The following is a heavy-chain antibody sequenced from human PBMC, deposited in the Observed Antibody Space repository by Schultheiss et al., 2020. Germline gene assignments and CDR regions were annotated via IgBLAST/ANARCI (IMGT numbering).Heavy chain of an antibody. CDR3: ARDRLVRIPAALTYYYYGLDV. Sequence: SETLSLTCTVSGGSISSYYWSWIRQPAGKGLEWIGRISPSGNTNYHPSLKSRVTISLDTSKNQFSLNLSSLTAADTAVYYCARDRLVRIPAALTYYYYGLDVWGLGTTVTVSS. J-gene: IGHJ6*02. V-gene: IGHV4-4*07. D-gene: IGHD2-2*01. CDR1: GGSISSYY. CDR2: ISPSGNT.